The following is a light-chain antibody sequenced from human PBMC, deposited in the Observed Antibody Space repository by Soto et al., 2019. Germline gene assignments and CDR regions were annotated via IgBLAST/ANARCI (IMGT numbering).Light chain of an antibody. CDR1: QSISSY. CDR2: AAS. J-gene: IGKJ5*01. CDR3: QQRYSTPSIT. V-gene: IGKV1-39*01. Sequence: DIQMTQSPSSLSASVGDRVTITCRASQSISSYLNWYQQKPGKAPMLLIYAASSLQSGVPSRFSGSGSGTDFTLTISSLQPEDFATYYCQQRYSTPSITFGQGTRLEIK.